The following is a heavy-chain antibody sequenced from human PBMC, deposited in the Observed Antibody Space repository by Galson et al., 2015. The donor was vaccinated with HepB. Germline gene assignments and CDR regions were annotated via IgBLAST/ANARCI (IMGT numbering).Heavy chain of an antibody. CDR1: GYTFTSYA. Sequence: SVKVSCKASGYTFTSYAMNWVRQAPGQGLEWMGWINTNTGNPTYAQGLTGRFVFSLDTSVSTAYLQISSLKAEDTAVYYCAREGYDYIWGSYLQYFDYWGQGTLVTVSS. V-gene: IGHV7-4-1*02. J-gene: IGHJ4*02. CDR3: AREGYDYIWGSYLQYFDY. CDR2: INTNTGNP. D-gene: IGHD3-16*02.